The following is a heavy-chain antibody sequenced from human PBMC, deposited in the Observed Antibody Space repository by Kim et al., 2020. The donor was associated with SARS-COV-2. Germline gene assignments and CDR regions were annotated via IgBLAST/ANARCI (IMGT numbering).Heavy chain of an antibody. CDR1: GFTFSSYW. J-gene: IGHJ6*02. CDR3: ARGGGYSYGYVSYYYYGMDV. D-gene: IGHD5-18*01. V-gene: IGHV3-7*03. Sequence: GGSLRLSCAASGFTFSSYWMSWVRQAPGKGLEWVANIKQDGSEKYYVDSVKGRFTISRDNAKNSLYLQMNSLRAEDTAVYYCARGGGYSYGYVSYYYYGMDVWGQGTTVTVSS. CDR2: IKQDGSEK.